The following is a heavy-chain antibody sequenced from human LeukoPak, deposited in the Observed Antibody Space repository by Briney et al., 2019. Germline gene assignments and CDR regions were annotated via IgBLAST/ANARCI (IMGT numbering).Heavy chain of an antibody. D-gene: IGHD2-15*01. CDR3: ASMLGYCSGGSCPVVDY. J-gene: IGHJ4*02. CDR2: IRYDGSNK. Sequence: PGGSLRLSCAASGFTFSSYGMHWVRQAPGKGLEWVAFIRYDGSNKYYADSVKGRFTISRDNSKNTLYLQMNSLRAEDTAVYYCASMLGYCSGGSCPVVDYWGQGTLVTVS. V-gene: IGHV3-30*02. CDR1: GFTFSSYG.